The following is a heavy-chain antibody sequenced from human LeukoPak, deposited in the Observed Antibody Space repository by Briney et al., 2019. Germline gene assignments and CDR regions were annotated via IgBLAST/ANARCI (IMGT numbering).Heavy chain of an antibody. Sequence: ASVKVSCKASGYTFTSYGISWVRQAPGQGLEWMGWISAYNGNTNYAQKLQGRVTMTTDTSTSTAYMELRSLRSDDTAVYYCARDVGYDSSGFNYYYGMDVWGQGTTVTVSS. CDR1: GYTFTSYG. CDR3: ARDVGYDSSGFNYYYGMDV. CDR2: ISAYNGNT. V-gene: IGHV1-18*01. D-gene: IGHD3-22*01. J-gene: IGHJ6*02.